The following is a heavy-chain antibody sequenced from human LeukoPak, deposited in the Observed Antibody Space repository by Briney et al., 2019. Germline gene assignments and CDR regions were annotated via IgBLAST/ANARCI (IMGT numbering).Heavy chain of an antibody. D-gene: IGHD3-3*01. J-gene: IGHJ6*02. CDR2: INPSGGST. CDR3: ARSRDYDFWSGYYYYYGMDV. V-gene: IGHV1-46*01. Sequence: ASVKVSCKASGYTFTSYYMHWVRQAPGQGLEWMGIINPSGGSTSYAQKFQGRVTMTTDTSTSTAYMELRSLRSDDTAVYYCARSRDYDFWSGYYYYYGMDVWGQGTTVTVSS. CDR1: GYTFTSYY.